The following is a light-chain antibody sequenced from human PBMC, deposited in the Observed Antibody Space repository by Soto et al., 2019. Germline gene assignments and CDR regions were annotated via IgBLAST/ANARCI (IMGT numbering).Light chain of an antibody. CDR1: QGIRND. Sequence: DTRKSQALCGRRATIEDRVPITCRASQGIRNDLGWYQQKLGKAPKRLIYAASNLQGGVPSRFSGSGSGTDFPLTISSLKPEDVESCFCEQANSDAITFGEGTKVDI. CDR2: AAS. CDR3: EQANSDAIT. V-gene: IGKV1-17*01. J-gene: IGKJ4*01.